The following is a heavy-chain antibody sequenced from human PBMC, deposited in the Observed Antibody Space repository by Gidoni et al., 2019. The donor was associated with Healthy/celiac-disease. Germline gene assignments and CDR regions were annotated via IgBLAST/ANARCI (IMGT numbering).Heavy chain of an antibody. V-gene: IGHV4-4*07. J-gene: IGHJ3*02. Sequence: QVQLQESGPGLVKPSETLSLTCTVPGGSISSYYWSWIRQPAGKGLEWIGRICPSGSTNYNPSLKSRVTMSVDTSKNQFSLKLSSVTAADTAVYYCARGVPAASLLRHAFDIWGQGTMVTVSS. CDR2: ICPSGST. D-gene: IGHD2-2*01. CDR3: ARGVPAASLLRHAFDI. CDR1: GGSISSYY.